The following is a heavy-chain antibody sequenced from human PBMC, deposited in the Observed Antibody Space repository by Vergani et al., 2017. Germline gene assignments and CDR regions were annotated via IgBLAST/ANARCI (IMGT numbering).Heavy chain of an antibody. CDR2: ISSSGSTI. J-gene: IGHJ4*02. CDR1: GFTFSSYG. CDR3: ARNFGLWSDY. Sequence: VQLVESGGGVVQPGRSLRLSCAASGFTFSSYGMHWVRQAPGKGLEWVSYISSSGSTIYYADSVKGRFTISRDNAKNSLYLQMNSLRAEDTAVYYCARNFGLWSDYWGQGTLVTVSS. D-gene: IGHD5-18*01. V-gene: IGHV3-48*04.